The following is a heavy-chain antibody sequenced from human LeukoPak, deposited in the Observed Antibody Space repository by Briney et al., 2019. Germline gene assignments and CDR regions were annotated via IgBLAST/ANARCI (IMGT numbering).Heavy chain of an antibody. CDR2: IYYSGST. D-gene: IGHD1-26*01. V-gene: IGHV4-59*01. CDR1: GGSISSYY. CDR3: TSSGSSRDYYFDY. J-gene: IGHJ4*02. Sequence: SETLSLTCTVSGGSISSYYWSWIRQPPGKGLEWIGYIYYSGSTNYNPSLKSRVTISVDTSKNQFSLKLSSVTAADTAVYYCTSSGSSRDYYFDYWGQGTLVTVSS.